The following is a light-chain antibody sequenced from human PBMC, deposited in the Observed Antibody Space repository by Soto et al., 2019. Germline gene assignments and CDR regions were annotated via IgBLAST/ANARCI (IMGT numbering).Light chain of an antibody. J-gene: IGLJ3*02. V-gene: IGLV1-40*01. Sequence: QSVLTQPPSVSGAPGQNVTIPCTGSSSNIGARYDVHWYQQLPGTAPKLLIYSNRNRPSGVPDRFSGSKSGTSASLAITGLRAEDGADYYCQSYDSSLNIWVFGGGTKLTVL. CDR3: QSYDSSLNIWV. CDR2: SNR. CDR1: SSNIGARYD.